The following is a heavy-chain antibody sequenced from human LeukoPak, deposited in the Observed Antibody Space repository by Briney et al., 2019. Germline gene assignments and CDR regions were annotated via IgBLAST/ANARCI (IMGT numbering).Heavy chain of an antibody. CDR3: ARDDSSGYYPFDY. Sequence: SVKVSCKASGGTFSSYAISWVRPAPGQGLEWTGRIIPIFGTANYAQKFQGRVTITTDESTSTAYMELSSLRSEDTAVYYCARDDSSGYYPFDYWGQGTLVTVSS. D-gene: IGHD3-22*01. V-gene: IGHV1-69*05. J-gene: IGHJ4*02. CDR1: GGTFSSYA. CDR2: IIPIFGTA.